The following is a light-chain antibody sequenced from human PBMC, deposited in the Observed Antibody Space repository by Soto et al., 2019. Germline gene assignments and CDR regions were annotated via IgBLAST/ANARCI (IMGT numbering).Light chain of an antibody. Sequence: EIVLTQSPATLSLSPGERATLSCRASQSIGLAIAWYQHKPGQAPRLLIYGASTRATGIPARFSGSGSGTEFTLTISSLQSEDFAVYYCQHYNNWPPWTFGQGTKVDIK. J-gene: IGKJ1*01. CDR3: QHYNNWPPWT. CDR2: GAS. CDR1: QSIGLA. V-gene: IGKV3-15*01.